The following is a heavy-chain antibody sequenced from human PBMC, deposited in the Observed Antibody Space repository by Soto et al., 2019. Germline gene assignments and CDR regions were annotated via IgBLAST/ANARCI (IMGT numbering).Heavy chain of an antibody. CDR2: ISSTTNYI. CDR1: GFTFTRYS. V-gene: IGHV3-21*06. J-gene: IGHJ4*02. Sequence: GGSLRLSCAASGFTFTRYSMNWVRQAPGKGLEWVSSISSTTNYIYYGDSMKGRFTISRDNAKNSLYLEMNSLRAEDTAVYYCVRESEDLTSNFDYWGQGTLVTVS. CDR3: VRESEDLTSNFDY.